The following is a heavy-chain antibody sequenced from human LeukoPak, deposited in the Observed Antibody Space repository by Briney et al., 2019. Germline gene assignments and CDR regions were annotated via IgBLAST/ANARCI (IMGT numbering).Heavy chain of an antibody. CDR1: GFTVTSNY. J-gene: IGHJ4*02. V-gene: IGHV3-53*01. CDR2: IYSGGST. D-gene: IGHD1-26*01. Sequence: GGSLRLSCAASGFTVTSNYMSWVRQAPGKGLEWVSVIYSGGSTYYADSVKGRFTISRDNSKNTLYLQMNSLRAEDTAVYYCARHSGSTRAFDYWGQGTLVTVSS. CDR3: ARHSGSTRAFDY.